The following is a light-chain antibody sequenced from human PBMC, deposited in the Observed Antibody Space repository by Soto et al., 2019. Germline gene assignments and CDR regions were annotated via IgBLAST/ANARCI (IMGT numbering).Light chain of an antibody. Sequence: DIQMTQSPSSLSASVGDRVTITCRASQSISSYLNWYQQKPGKAPKLLIYAASSLQSGVPSRFSGSGSGTDFTLNISSLQPEDFATYYCQQSYSTPRITFGQGTRLDIK. CDR1: QSISSY. V-gene: IGKV1-39*01. CDR3: QQSYSTPRIT. J-gene: IGKJ5*01. CDR2: AAS.